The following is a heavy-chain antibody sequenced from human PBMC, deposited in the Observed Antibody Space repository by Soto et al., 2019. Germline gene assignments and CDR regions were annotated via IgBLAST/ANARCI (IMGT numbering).Heavy chain of an antibody. Sequence: GRSLRPSCAASGLTFITHAMMWVSQAPGKGLGWVSAISGSGDSTYYADSVKGRFTISRDNSKNTLYLQMSSLRAEDTAIYYCAKDSFINLRGYDSYWGQGTLVTVSS. CDR1: GLTFITHA. D-gene: IGHD5-12*01. V-gene: IGHV3-23*01. CDR3: AKDSFINLRGYDSY. J-gene: IGHJ4*02. CDR2: ISGSGDST.